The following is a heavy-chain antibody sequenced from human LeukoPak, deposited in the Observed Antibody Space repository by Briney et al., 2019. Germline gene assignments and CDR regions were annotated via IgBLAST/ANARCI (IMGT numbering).Heavy chain of an antibody. CDR1: GYTFTSYG. CDR3: ARDPYGDYVRFDY. D-gene: IGHD4-17*01. J-gene: IGHJ4*02. V-gene: IGHV1-18*01. CDR2: ISAYNGNT. Sequence: ASVKVSCKASGYTFTSYGISWVRQAPGQGLEWMGWISAYNGNTNYAQKLQGRVTMTTDTSTSTAYRELRSLRSDDTAGYYCARDPYGDYVRFDYWGQGTLVTVSS.